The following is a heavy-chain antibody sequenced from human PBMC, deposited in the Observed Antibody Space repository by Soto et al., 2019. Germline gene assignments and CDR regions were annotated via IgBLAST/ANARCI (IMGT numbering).Heavy chain of an antibody. CDR3: ATYGSGTYKPTTFDY. CDR2: IYYSGST. Sequence: PSETLSLTCTVSCGSISSGGYYWSWIRQHPGKGLEWIGYIYYSGSTYYNPSLKSRVTISVDTSKNQFSLKLSSVTAADTAVYYCATYGSGTYKPTTFDYWGQGTLVTVSS. V-gene: IGHV4-31*03. J-gene: IGHJ4*02. CDR1: CGSISSGGYY. D-gene: IGHD3-10*01.